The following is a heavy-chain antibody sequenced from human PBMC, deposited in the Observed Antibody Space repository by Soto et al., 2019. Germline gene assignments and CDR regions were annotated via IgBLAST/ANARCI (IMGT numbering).Heavy chain of an antibody. Sequence: PGESLKISCKGSGYSFTSYWIGWVRQMPGKGLEWMGIIYPGDSDTRYSPSFQGQVTISADKSISTAYLQWSSLKASDTAMYYCARQWAALRFSATPSGGMDVWGQGTTVTVSS. V-gene: IGHV5-51*01. CDR2: IYPGDSDT. CDR3: ARQWAALRFSATPSGGMDV. CDR1: GYSFTSYW. D-gene: IGHD3-3*01. J-gene: IGHJ6*02.